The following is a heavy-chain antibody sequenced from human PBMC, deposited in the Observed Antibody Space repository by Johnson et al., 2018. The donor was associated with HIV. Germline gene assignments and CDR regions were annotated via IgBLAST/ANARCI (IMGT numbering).Heavy chain of an antibody. V-gene: IGHV3-7*05. J-gene: IGHJ3*01. CDR3: ATGRASV. Sequence: VQLVESGGGVVRPGGSLRLSCAASGFIFDDYGMSWVRQAPGKGLEWVAHIKQDGSEAYYVDSVKGRFTITRDNDKKSVYLQMNSLRAEDTAVYYCATGRASVWGQGTMVTVSS. CDR1: GFIFDDYG. CDR2: IKQDGSEA.